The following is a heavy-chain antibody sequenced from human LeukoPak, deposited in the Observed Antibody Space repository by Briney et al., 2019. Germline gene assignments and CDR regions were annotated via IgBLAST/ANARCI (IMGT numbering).Heavy chain of an antibody. Sequence: GSLRLSCAASGFTFSSYSMNWVRQAPGKGLEWVSSISSSSSYIYYADSVKGRFTISRDNAKNSLYLQMNSLRAEDTAVYYCARDGDIVVVPAAIALGAFDIWGQGTMVTVSS. CDR3: ARDGDIVVVPAAIALGAFDI. D-gene: IGHD2-2*02. V-gene: IGHV3-21*01. CDR1: GFTFSSYS. CDR2: ISSSSSYI. J-gene: IGHJ3*02.